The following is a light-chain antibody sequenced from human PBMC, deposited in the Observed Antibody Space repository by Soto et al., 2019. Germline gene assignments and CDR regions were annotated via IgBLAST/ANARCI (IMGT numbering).Light chain of an antibody. V-gene: IGKV3-11*01. Sequence: EIGLPQSPATLSLSPGERATLSCRASQSVGSYLAWYQHKPGQAPRLLLYGASNRATDIPGRFSGRGSGTDFTLTISSLESGDSAVDYCQQRDKWPRTFGQGTKLEIK. CDR3: QQRDKWPRT. CDR2: GAS. J-gene: IGKJ2*01. CDR1: QSVGSY.